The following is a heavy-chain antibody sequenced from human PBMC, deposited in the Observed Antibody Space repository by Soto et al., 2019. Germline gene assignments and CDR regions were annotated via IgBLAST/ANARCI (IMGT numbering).Heavy chain of an antibody. J-gene: IGHJ4*02. Sequence: GGSLRLSCAASGFTFSSYGMHWVRQAPGKGLEWVAVISYDGSNKYYADSVKGRFTISRDNSKNTLYLQMNSLRAEDTAVYYCAKDRERQIDYWGQGTLVTSPQ. V-gene: IGHV3-30*18. CDR3: AKDRERQIDY. CDR1: GFTFSSYG. CDR2: ISYDGSNK.